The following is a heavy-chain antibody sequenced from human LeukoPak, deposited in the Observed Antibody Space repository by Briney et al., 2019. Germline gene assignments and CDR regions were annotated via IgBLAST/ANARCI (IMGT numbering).Heavy chain of an antibody. CDR1: GGTFSSYA. J-gene: IGHJ4*02. Sequence: GSSVTVSCKASGGTFSSYAISWVRQAPGQGLEWMGGIIPIFGTANYAQKFQGRVTITADESTSTAYMELSSLRSEDTAVYYCATCGYSYGTNFDYWGQGTLVTVSS. D-gene: IGHD5-18*01. CDR3: ATCGYSYGTNFDY. CDR2: IIPIFGTA. V-gene: IGHV1-69*01.